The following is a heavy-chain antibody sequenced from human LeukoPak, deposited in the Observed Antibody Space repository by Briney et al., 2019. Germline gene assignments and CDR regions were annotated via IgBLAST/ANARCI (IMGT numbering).Heavy chain of an antibody. J-gene: IGHJ4*02. CDR3: ARRSGSYYDGEWLRRLGPTNFDY. D-gene: IGHD1-26*01. CDR1: GFTFSSYW. Sequence: PGGSLRLSCAVSGFTFSSYWMSWVRQAPGKGLEWVANIKQDGSEKYYVDSVKGRFTISRGNAKNSLYLQMNSLRAEDTAVYYCARRSGSYYDGEWLRRLGPTNFDYWGQGTLVTVSS. CDR2: IKQDGSEK. V-gene: IGHV3-7*01.